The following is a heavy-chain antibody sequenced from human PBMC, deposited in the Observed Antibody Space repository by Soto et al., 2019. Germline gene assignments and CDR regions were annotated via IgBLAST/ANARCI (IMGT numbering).Heavy chain of an antibody. CDR1: GYRFTTYW. Sequence: GESLTISCKGSGYRFTTYWINWVRQMPGKGLEWMGRIDPSDSYTKYSPSFQGHVTISADKSISAAYLQWSSLKASDPAVYYCARRGDYAHYDMDVCGQGTTVTVSS. V-gene: IGHV5-10-1*01. CDR3: ARRGDYAHYDMDV. CDR2: IDPSDSYT. D-gene: IGHD3-16*01. J-gene: IGHJ6*02.